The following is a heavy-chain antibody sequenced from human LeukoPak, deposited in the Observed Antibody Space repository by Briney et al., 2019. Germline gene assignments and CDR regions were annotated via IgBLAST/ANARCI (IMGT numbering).Heavy chain of an antibody. CDR2: IDPSDSYT. CDR3: ARRPRVSRRVLGYTYGLNDY. J-gene: IGHJ4*02. Sequence: GESLKISCKGSGYSFTSYWISWVRQMPGKGLEWMGRIDPSDSYTNYSPSFQGHVTISADKSISTAYLQWSSLKASDTAMYYCARRPRVSRRVLGYTYGLNDYWGQGTLVTVSS. V-gene: IGHV5-10-1*01. D-gene: IGHD5-18*01. CDR1: GYSFTSYW.